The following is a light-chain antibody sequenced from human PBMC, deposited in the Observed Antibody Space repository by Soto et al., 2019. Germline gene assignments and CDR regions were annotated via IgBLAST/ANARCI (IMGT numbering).Light chain of an antibody. J-gene: IGKJ5*01. CDR1: QSVSSSY. CDR2: GTS. Sequence: IVLTQSPDTLSLSPGERATLSCRASQSVSSSYLAWYQQRPGQAPRLLIYGTSSRATGIPDRFSGSGSGTDFTLTISRLEPEDFAVYYCQQRSNWPITFGQGTRLEI. CDR3: QQRSNWPIT. V-gene: IGKV3D-20*02.